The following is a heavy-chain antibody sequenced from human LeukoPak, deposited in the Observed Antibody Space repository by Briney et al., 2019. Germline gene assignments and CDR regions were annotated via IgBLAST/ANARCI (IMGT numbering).Heavy chain of an antibody. D-gene: IGHD4-17*01. CDR1: GFTFSSYA. CDR3: ARGGSYGDYLGY. J-gene: IGHJ4*02. Sequence: GGSLRLSCAASGFTFSSYAMHWVRQAPGKGLEWVAVISYDGSNKYYADSVKGRFTISRDNAKNSLYLQMNSLRDEDTAVYYCARGGSYGDYLGYWGQGTLVTISS. CDR2: ISYDGSNK. V-gene: IGHV3-30-3*01.